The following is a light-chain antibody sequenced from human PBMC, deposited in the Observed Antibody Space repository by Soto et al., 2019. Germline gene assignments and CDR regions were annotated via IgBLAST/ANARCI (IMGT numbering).Light chain of an antibody. Sequence: IVLTKSPGTLSLSPGERATLSCRASQSVDSTYLAWYQQKPDQSPRLLIYATSTRAAGIPDRFSGSGSGTDFTLTISRLEPDDVAVYYCQQYDTSPPMYTLGQGTKVDIK. J-gene: IGKJ2*01. CDR3: QQYDTSPPMYT. CDR2: ATS. CDR1: QSVDSTY. V-gene: IGKV3-20*01.